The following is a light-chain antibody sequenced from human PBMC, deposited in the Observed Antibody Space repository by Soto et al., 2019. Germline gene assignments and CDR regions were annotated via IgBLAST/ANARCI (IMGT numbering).Light chain of an antibody. Sequence: DIQMTQSPSTLSASVGDRVTVTCRASQSFSSWLAWYQRKPGKAPKLLIYDASSLESGVPSRFSGSGSGTEFTLTISSLQPDDFATYYCQQFRTFGQGTKVDNK. J-gene: IGKJ1*01. CDR3: QQFRT. V-gene: IGKV1-5*01. CDR2: DAS. CDR1: QSFSSW.